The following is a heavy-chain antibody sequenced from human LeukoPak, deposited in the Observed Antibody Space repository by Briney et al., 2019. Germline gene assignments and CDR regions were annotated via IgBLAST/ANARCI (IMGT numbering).Heavy chain of an antibody. J-gene: IGHJ6*03. V-gene: IGHV4-4*07. CDR3: AREGYSYGYGLDYYSMDV. CDR1: GGSISSYY. CDR2: IYTGGST. D-gene: IGHD5-18*01. Sequence: ASETLSLTCTVSGGSISSYYWSWIRQPAGKGLEWIGRIYTGGSTNYNPSLKSRVTMSVDTSKNQFSLKLNSVTAADTAVYFCAREGYSYGYGLDYYSMDVWGKGTTVTVSS.